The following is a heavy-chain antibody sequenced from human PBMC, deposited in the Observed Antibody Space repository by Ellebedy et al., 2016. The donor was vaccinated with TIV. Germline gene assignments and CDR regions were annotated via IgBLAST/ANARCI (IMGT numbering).Heavy chain of an antibody. D-gene: IGHD5-18*01. Sequence: MPGGSLRLSCTVSGGSISSSSYYWGWIRQPPGKGLEWIGSIYYSGSTYYNPSLKSRVTISVDTSKNQFSLKLSSVTAADTAVYYCARQREGRGYSYGHDYWGQGTLVTVSS. CDR3: ARQREGRGYSYGHDY. CDR1: GGSISSSSYY. J-gene: IGHJ4*02. V-gene: IGHV4-39*01. CDR2: IYYSGST.